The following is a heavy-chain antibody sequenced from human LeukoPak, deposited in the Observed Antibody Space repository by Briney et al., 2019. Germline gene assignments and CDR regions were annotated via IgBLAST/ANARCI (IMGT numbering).Heavy chain of an antibody. D-gene: IGHD5-12*01. CDR2: IYHSGST. CDR3: ARLLIYSGYDC. J-gene: IGHJ4*02. Sequence: SETLSLTCTVSGYSISSGYYWGWTRQPPGKGLEWIGSIYHSGSTYYNPSLKSRVTISVDTSKNQFSLKLSSVTAADTAVYYCARLLIYSGYDCWGQGTLVTVSS. CDR1: GYSISSGYY. V-gene: IGHV4-38-2*02.